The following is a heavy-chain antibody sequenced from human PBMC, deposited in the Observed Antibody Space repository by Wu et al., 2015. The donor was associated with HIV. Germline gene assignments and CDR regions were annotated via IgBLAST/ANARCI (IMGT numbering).Heavy chain of an antibody. V-gene: IGHV1-69*12. CDR3: ARDVPLLGQT. D-gene: IGHD3/OR15-3a*01. CDR1: GGTFSRNA. CDR2: IIPMFGTP. Sequence: QVQLVQSEAEVKKPGSSVKVSCKGSGGTFSRNAISWVRQAPGQGLEWMGGIIPMFGTPNYAQTFEGRLIITAEESTTTVYMELRRLRSGDTAFYFCARDVPLLGQTWGQGTLVTVSS. J-gene: IGHJ4*02.